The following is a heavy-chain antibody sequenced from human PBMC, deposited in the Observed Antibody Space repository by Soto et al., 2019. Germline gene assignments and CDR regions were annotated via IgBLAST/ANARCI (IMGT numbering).Heavy chain of an antibody. Sequence: PSETLSLTYPVSGCSIKSGGYYWNWIRQHPGKGLEWLGYLYYRGNTYYNPSLKSRITISGDTSKNQFSLKLSSVTAADTAVYYCARDVTTRTSTYYYAMEVWGQGTTVIVSS. CDR3: ARDVTTRTSTYYYAMEV. CDR2: LYYRGNT. V-gene: IGHV4-31*03. CDR1: GCSIKSGGYY. D-gene: IGHD4-4*01. J-gene: IGHJ6*02.